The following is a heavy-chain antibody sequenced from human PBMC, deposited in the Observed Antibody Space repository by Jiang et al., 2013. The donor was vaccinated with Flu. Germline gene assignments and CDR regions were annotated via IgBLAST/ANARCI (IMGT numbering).Heavy chain of an antibody. D-gene: IGHD5-24*01. CDR1: GFTFGSYE. CDR3: ASPNPYRDGRRPFDY. CDR2: ISSSGNTI. Sequence: AASGFTFGSYEMNWVRQAPGKGLEWVSYISSSGNTIYYADSVKGRFTISRDNAKNSLFLQMNSLRAEDTAVYYCASPNPYRDGRRPFDYWGQGTPGHRLL. V-gene: IGHV3-48*03. J-gene: IGHJ4*02.